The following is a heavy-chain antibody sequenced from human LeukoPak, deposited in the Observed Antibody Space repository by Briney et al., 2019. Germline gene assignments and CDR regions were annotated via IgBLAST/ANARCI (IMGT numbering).Heavy chain of an antibody. CDR1: GFTFDDYG. CDR2: INWNGGST. D-gene: IGHD3-22*01. Sequence: GGSLRLSCAASGFTFDDYGMSWVRQAPGKGLEWVSGINWNGGSTGYADSVKGRFTISRDNAKNSLYLQMNSLRAEDTALYYCARGQDLLEYYYDSSGPSVDAFDIWGQGTMVTVSS. CDR3: ARGQDLLEYYYDSSGPSVDAFDI. J-gene: IGHJ3*02. V-gene: IGHV3-20*04.